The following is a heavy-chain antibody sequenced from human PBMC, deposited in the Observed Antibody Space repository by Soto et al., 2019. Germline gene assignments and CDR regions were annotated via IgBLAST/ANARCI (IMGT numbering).Heavy chain of an antibody. J-gene: IGHJ4*02. V-gene: IGHV1-18*01. CDR1: GYTFTSYG. D-gene: IGHD3-22*01. Sequence: ASVKFSCKASGYTFTSYGISWVRQAPGQGLEWMGWISAYNGNTNYAQKFKGRVTITADKSTSTAYMELISLRSEDTAMYYCARGWYYYDSSGYAFDYWGQGTQVTVSS. CDR2: ISAYNGNT. CDR3: ARGWYYYDSSGYAFDY.